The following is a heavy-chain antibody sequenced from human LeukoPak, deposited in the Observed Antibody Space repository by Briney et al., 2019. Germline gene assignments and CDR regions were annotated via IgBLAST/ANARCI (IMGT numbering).Heavy chain of an antibody. Sequence: PGGSLRLSCAASGFTFSSYSMNWVRQAPGKGLEWVSSISSSSSYIYYADSVKGRFTISRDNAKNSLYLQMNSLRAEDTAVYYCARDYSSLLKRITMVRGASSFDYWGQGTLVTVSS. V-gene: IGHV3-21*01. J-gene: IGHJ4*02. CDR2: ISSSSSYI. D-gene: IGHD3-10*01. CDR3: ARDYSSLLKRITMVRGASSFDY. CDR1: GFTFSSYS.